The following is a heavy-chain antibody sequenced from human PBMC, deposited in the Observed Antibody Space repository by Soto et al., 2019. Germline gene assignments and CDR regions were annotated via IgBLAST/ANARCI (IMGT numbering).Heavy chain of an antibody. Sequence: EASVKVSCKASGGTFSSYAISWVRQAPGQGLEWKGGIIPIFGTANYAQKFQGRVTITADESTSTAYMELSSLRSEDTAVYYCAPAYDYSNDPNWFDPWGQGTLVTVSS. CDR3: APAYDYSNDPNWFDP. CDR1: GGTFSSYA. J-gene: IGHJ5*02. D-gene: IGHD4-4*01. CDR2: IIPIFGTA. V-gene: IGHV1-69*13.